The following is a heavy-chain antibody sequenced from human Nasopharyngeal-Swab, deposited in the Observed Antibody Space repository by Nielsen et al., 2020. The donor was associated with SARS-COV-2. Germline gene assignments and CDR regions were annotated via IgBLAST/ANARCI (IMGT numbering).Heavy chain of an antibody. D-gene: IGHD1-26*01. CDR1: GFTFSGYA. CDR2: ISGSGGNT. V-gene: IGHV3-23*01. J-gene: IGHJ6*02. Sequence: GESLKISCAASGFTFSGYAMSWLRQSPGKGLEWVSAISGSGGNTYYADSVQGRFSISRDNSKNMLYLQMNSLRAEDTAVYYCAKGKMGATKGYYYGMDVWGQGTTVTVSS. CDR3: AKGKMGATKGYYYGMDV.